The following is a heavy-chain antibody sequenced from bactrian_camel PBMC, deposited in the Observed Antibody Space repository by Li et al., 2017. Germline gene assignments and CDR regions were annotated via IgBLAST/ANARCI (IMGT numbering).Heavy chain of an antibody. J-gene: IGHJ4*01. CDR2: IDSDGDKA. CDR3: EAGSGVILPLDSKEYGL. D-gene: IGHD2*01. CDR1: EFIYRTPC. V-gene: IGHV3S6*01. Sequence: HVQLVESGGGSVQAGGSLRLSCEASEFIYRTPCLAWFRQVPGKEREEVASIDSDGDKADVADSVKGRFTISKDNSKHTLYLQMNSLKPEDTAMYYCEAGSGVILPLDSKEYGLWGQGTQVTVSS.